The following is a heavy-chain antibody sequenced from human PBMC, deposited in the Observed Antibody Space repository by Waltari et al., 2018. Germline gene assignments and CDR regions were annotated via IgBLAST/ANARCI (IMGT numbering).Heavy chain of an antibody. Sequence: EVQLVESGGGLVKPGGSLRLSCAASGFTFSSYSMNWVRQAPGKGLEWVSSISSSSSYIYYADSVKGRFTISRDNAKNALYLQMNSLRAEDTAVYYCAPDSGYEITKDYWGQGTLVTVSS. V-gene: IGHV3-21*01. CDR1: GFTFSSYS. J-gene: IGHJ4*02. CDR3: APDSGYEITKDY. D-gene: IGHD5-12*01. CDR2: ISSSSSYI.